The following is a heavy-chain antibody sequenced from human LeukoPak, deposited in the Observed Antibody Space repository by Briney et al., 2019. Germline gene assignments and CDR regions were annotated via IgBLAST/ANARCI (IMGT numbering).Heavy chain of an antibody. CDR1: GFTFSTYT. CDR3: ARGGLERPYDY. V-gene: IGHV3-21*01. J-gene: IGHJ4*02. CDR2: ISSNSNYI. Sequence: PGGSLRLSCAASGFTFSTYTMNWVLQAPGKGLEWVSSISSNSNYIYYADSVKGRFTISRDNAKNSLYLQMNSLSVEDTAVYYCARGGLERPYDYWGQGTLVTVSS. D-gene: IGHD1-1*01.